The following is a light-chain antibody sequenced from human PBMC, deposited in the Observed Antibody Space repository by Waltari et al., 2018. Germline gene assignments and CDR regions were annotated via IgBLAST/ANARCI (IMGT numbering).Light chain of an antibody. CDR2: EVS. Sequence: QSALTQPASVSGSPGQSITISCTGTSSPVGGYNYVSWYQQHPGKAPKLMIYEVSNRPSGVSNRFSGSKSGNTASLTISGLQAEDEADYYCSSYTSSSTRVFGTGTKVTVL. J-gene: IGLJ1*01. V-gene: IGLV2-14*01. CDR1: SSPVGGYNY. CDR3: SSYTSSSTRV.